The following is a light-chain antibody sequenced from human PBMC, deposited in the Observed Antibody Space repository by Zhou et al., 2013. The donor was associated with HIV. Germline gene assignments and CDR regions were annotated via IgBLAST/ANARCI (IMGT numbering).Light chain of an antibody. J-gene: IGKJ4*01. Sequence: DIQMTQSPSSLSASVGDRVTITCRTSQNVRNYLNWYQQKPGKAPNLLIYATSSLQGGVPSRFSGSGSGTDFTLTISSLQPEDFATYYCQQSYRTLWLTFGGGTKVEIK. CDR1: QNVRNY. CDR3: QQSYRTLWLT. CDR2: ATS. V-gene: IGKV1-39*01.